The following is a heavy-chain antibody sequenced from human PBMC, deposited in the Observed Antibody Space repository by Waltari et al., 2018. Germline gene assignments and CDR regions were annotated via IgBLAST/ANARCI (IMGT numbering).Heavy chain of an antibody. J-gene: IGHJ4*02. CDR2: MYGGGST. V-gene: IGHV3-53*02. CDR1: GFTVTNNY. CDR3: MKGGYSGRDPTWYFDS. D-gene: IGHD5-12*01. Sequence: EVQLVETGGGLIQPGGSLRLSCAASGFTVTNNYISWVRQAPGKGLEWVSVMYGGGSTYYADSVKGRFTISRDNSKNTLYLQMNSLRADDTATYYCMKGGYSGRDPTWYFDSWGQGTLVTVSS.